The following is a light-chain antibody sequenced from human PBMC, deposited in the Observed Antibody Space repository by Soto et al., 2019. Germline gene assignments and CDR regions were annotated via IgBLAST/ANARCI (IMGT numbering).Light chain of an antibody. J-gene: IGKJ4*01. V-gene: IGKV3-20*01. CDR1: QSVSSTY. CDR3: QQYGSSPLT. CDR2: GAS. Sequence: EIVLTQSPGALSLSLGERATLSCRASQSVSSTYLAWYQQKPGQAPRLLIYGASSRATGIPDRFSGSGSGTDFMLTISRLEPEDFAVYFCQQYGSSPLTFGGGTKVEIK.